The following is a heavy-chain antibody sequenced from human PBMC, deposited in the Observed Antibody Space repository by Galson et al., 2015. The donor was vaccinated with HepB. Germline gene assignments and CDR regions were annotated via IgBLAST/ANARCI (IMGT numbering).Heavy chain of an antibody. D-gene: IGHD2-21*02. Sequence: LRLSCAASGFTFSSYAMHWVRQSPGKGLEWIGEINQSGSTNYNPSLKSRVTILLDTSKNHFSLKLSSVTAADTAVYYCARVKRHIVVVTARLRGAFDIWGQGTMVTVSS. CDR2: INQSGST. CDR3: ARVKRHIVVVTARLRGAFDI. CDR1: GFTFSSYA. J-gene: IGHJ3*02. V-gene: IGHV4-34*01.